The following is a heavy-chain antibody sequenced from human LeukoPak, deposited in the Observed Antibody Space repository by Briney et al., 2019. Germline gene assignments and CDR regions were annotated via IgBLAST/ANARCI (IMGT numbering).Heavy chain of an antibody. Sequence: SETLSLTCTVSGGSISSYYWSWIRQPPGKGLEWIGYIYYSGSTNYNPSLKSRVTISVDTSKNQFSLKLSSVTAADTAVYYCARDRAVAGLDYWGQGTLGTVSS. CDR1: GGSISSYY. D-gene: IGHD6-19*01. CDR3: ARDRAVAGLDY. J-gene: IGHJ4*02. CDR2: IYYSGST. V-gene: IGHV4-59*01.